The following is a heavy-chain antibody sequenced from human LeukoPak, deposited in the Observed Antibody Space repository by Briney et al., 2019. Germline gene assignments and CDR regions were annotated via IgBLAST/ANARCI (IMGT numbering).Heavy chain of an antibody. J-gene: IGHJ4*02. Sequence: ASVKVSCKASGYTFTGYYMHWVRQAPGQGLEWMGWINPNSGGTNYAQKFQGGVTMTRDTSISTAYMELSRLRSDDTAVYYCARDNGITGTTDIPFDYWGQGTLVTVSS. D-gene: IGHD1-7*01. CDR2: INPNSGGT. CDR3: ARDNGITGTTDIPFDY. CDR1: GYTFTGYY. V-gene: IGHV1-2*02.